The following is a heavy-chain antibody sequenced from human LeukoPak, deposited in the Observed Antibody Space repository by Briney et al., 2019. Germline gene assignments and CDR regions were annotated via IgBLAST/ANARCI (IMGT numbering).Heavy chain of an antibody. D-gene: IGHD2-15*01. V-gene: IGHV3-7*01. Sequence: PGGSLRLSCAASGFTFSSYWMSWVRQAPGKGLEWVANIKQDGSEKYYVDSVKGRFTISRDNAKNSLYLQVNSLRAEDTAVYYCARGRYCSGGSCYRDYWGQGTLVTVSS. J-gene: IGHJ4*02. CDR2: IKQDGSEK. CDR1: GFTFSSYW. CDR3: ARGRYCSGGSCYRDY.